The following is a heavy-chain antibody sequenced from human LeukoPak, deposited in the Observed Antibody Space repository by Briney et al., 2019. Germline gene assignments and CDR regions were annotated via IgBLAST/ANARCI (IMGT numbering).Heavy chain of an antibody. CDR2: IYPSGST. D-gene: IGHD6-6*01. CDR3: ARTFSSSSVADY. Sequence: SETLSLTCTVSGGSISSYYWSWVRHPPGKGLEWIGYIYPSGSTNYNPSLKSRVTISVDTSKNQYSLKLSSVTAADTAVYYCARTFSSSSVADYWGQGTLVTVSS. CDR1: GGSISSYY. J-gene: IGHJ4*02. V-gene: IGHV4-4*09.